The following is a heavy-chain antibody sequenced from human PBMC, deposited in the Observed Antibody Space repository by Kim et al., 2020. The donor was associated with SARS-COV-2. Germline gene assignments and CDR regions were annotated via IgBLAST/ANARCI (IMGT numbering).Heavy chain of an antibody. D-gene: IGHD5-18*01. Sequence: SVKVSCKASRGTFNSYTIDWVRQAPGQGFEWMGGSSPILGTATYAQKFQGRVTITADDSTNTAYMEMSSLRSEDTAVYYCARVNSYDFFAMDFWGQGT. CDR1: RGTFNSYT. CDR2: SSPILGTA. CDR3: ARVNSYDFFAMDF. V-gene: IGHV1-69*13. J-gene: IGHJ6*01.